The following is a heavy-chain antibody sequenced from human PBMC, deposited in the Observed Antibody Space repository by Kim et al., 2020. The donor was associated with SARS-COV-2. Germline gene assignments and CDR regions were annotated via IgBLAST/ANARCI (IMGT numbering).Heavy chain of an antibody. CDR3: ARIPSITILSWLWGGDWYFDL. J-gene: IGHJ2*01. CDR2: ISAYNGNT. Sequence: ASVKVSCKASGYTFTSYGISWVRQAPGQGLEWMGWISAYNGNTNYAQKLQGRVTMTTDTSTSTAYMELRSLRSDDTAVYYCARIPSITILSWLWGGDWYFDLWGRGTLVTVSS. CDR1: GYTFTSYG. V-gene: IGHV1-18*04. D-gene: IGHD3-3*01.